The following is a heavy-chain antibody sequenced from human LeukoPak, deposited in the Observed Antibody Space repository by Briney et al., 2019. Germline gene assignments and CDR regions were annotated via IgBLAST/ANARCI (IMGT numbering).Heavy chain of an antibody. J-gene: IGHJ4*02. CDR3: ARDSGITIFGVPLDY. D-gene: IGHD3-3*01. V-gene: IGHV1-18*01. Sequence: ASVKVSCKASGYTFTSYGISWVRQAPGQGLEWMGWISAYNGNTNYAQKFQGRVTITRNTSISTAYMELSSLRSEDTAVYYCARDSGITIFGVPLDYWGQGTLVTVSS. CDR1: GYTFTSYG. CDR2: ISAYNGNT.